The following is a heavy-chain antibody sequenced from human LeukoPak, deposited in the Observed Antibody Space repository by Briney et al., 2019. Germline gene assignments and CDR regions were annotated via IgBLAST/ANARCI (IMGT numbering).Heavy chain of an antibody. CDR2: IYYSGST. D-gene: IGHD6-19*01. CDR3: ARSKDMAGDFDY. CDR1: GYSLSSSNW. J-gene: IGHJ4*02. Sequence: SETLSLTCAVSGYSLSSSNWGGWIRLPPGKGLEWIGYIYYSGSTYYNPSLKSRVTMSVDTSKNQFSLKLSSVTAVDTAVYYCARSKDMAGDFDYWGQGTLVTVSS. V-gene: IGHV4-28*01.